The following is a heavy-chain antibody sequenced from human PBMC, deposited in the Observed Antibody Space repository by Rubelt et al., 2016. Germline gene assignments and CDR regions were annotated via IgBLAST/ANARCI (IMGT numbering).Heavy chain of an antibody. CDR1: GGSISSYY. D-gene: IGHD5-18*01. CDR3: ARHMGYSYGHFDY. Sequence: QVQLQESGPGLVKPSETLSLTCTVSGGSISSYYWSWIRQPPGKGLEWIGYIYHSGSTNYNPALKRRVSISVDTSKNQFSLNLSSVTAADTAVYYCARHMGYSYGHFDYWGQGTLVTVSS. J-gene: IGHJ4*02. V-gene: IGHV4-59*08. CDR2: IYHSGST.